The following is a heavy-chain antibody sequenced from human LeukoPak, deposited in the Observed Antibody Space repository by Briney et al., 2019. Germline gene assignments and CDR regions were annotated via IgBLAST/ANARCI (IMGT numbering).Heavy chain of an antibody. CDR1: GGTFSSYA. D-gene: IGHD6-13*01. CDR2: IIPIFGTA. CDR3: ARSVTSSSSWYWFDP. J-gene: IGHJ5*02. V-gene: IGHV1-69*01. Sequence: SVKVSCKASGGTFSSYAISWVRQAPGQGLEWMGGIIPIFGTANYAQKFQGRVTITADESTSTAYMELSSLRSEDTAVYYCARSVTSSSSWYWFDPWGQGTLVTVSS.